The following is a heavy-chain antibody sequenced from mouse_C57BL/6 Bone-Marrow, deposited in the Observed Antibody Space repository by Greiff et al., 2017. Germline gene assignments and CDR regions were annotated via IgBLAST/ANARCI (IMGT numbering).Heavy chain of an antibody. V-gene: IGHV5-2*01. Sequence: EVQLMESGAGLVKPGESLKLSCESNEYEFPSYDMSWVRKTPGKRLELVAAINSDGGSTYYPDTMERRVILTRDNTTKTLYLRLSCLRSEDSALYYCARQATAWFAYWGQGTLVTVSA. CDR2: INSDGGST. J-gene: IGHJ3*01. CDR1: EYEFPSYD. CDR3: ARQATAWFAY.